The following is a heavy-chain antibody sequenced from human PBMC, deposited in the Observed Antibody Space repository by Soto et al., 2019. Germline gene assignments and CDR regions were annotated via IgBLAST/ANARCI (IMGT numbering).Heavy chain of an antibody. CDR2: ISSSGSTI. V-gene: IGHV3-48*04. D-gene: IGHD3-22*01. CDR1: GFTFSSYG. Sequence: PGGSLRLSCAASGFTFSSYGMHWVRQAPGKGLEWVSYISSSGSTIYYADSVKGRFTISRDNAKNSLYRQMNSLRAEDTAVYYCARAQYYYDSSARGFDPWGQGTLVTVSS. J-gene: IGHJ5*02. CDR3: ARAQYYYDSSARGFDP.